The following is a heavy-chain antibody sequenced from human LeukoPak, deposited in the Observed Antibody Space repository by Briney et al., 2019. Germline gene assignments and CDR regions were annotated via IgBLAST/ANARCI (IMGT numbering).Heavy chain of an antibody. D-gene: IGHD3-10*01. CDR3: AREVWFGELIPYYFDY. J-gene: IGHJ4*02. CDR1: GGSISSGSYY. Sequence: SETLSLTCTVSGGSISSGSYYWGWIRQPPGKGLEWVGSLYYSGSTYYNPSLKSRVTISVDSSKKQFSLKLSSVTAADTAVYYCAREVWFGELIPYYFDYWGQGTLVTVSS. V-gene: IGHV4-39*07. CDR2: LYYSGST.